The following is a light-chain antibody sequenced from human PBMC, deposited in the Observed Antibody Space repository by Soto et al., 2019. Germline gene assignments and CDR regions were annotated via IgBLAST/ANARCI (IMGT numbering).Light chain of an antibody. CDR2: ATS. CDR3: QKSYSTQYT. Sequence: DIQMTPSPSSLSAFVVDRVTITCLASQSISSYLNWYQQKPGKAPNLLIYATSSLQSGVPSRFSGSGSGTDFTLTISSLQPEDFATYYCQKSYSTQYTFGQGTKGDIK. CDR1: QSISSY. J-gene: IGKJ2*01. V-gene: IGKV1-39*01.